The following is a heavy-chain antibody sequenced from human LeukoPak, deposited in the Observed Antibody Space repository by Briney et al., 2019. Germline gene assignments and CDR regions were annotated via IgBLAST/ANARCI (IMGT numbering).Heavy chain of an antibody. Sequence: GGSLRLSCAASGFTFSSYSMNWVRQAPGKGLEWVSSISSSSSCIYYADSVKGRFTISRDNAKNSLYLQMNNLRAEDTAVYYCARKAGTWNYYYYYMDVWGKGTTVTVSS. CDR1: GFTFSSYS. CDR3: ARKAGTWNYYYYYMDV. CDR2: ISSSSSCI. D-gene: IGHD6-19*01. J-gene: IGHJ6*03. V-gene: IGHV3-21*01.